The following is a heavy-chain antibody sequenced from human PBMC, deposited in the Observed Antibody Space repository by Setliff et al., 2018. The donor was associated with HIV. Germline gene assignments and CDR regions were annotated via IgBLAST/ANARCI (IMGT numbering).Heavy chain of an antibody. CDR2: IYYTGNT. CDR3: AGRIQLWFDY. V-gene: IGHV4-39*07. D-gene: IGHD5-18*01. CDR1: GGSISSSTYY. Sequence: SETLSLTCTVSGGSISSSTYYWGWIRQPPGKGLEWIGTIYYTGNTYYNPSLKSRVTISVDTSKNQFSLKLSSVTAADTAVYYCAGRIQLWFDYWGQGTLVTVSS. J-gene: IGHJ4*02.